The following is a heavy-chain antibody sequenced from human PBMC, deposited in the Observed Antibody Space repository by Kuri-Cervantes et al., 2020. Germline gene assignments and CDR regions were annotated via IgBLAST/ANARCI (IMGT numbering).Heavy chain of an antibody. CDR2: ISSSGSTI. D-gene: IGHD4-17*01. CDR1: GFTFSDYY. CDR3: ARGAVTTYYYYGMDV. J-gene: IGHJ6*02. Sequence: LSLTCAASGFTFSDYYMSWIRQAPGKGLEWVSYISSSGSTIYYADSVKGRFTISRDNSKNTLYLQMNSLRAEDTAVYYCARGAVTTYYYYGMDVWGQGTTVTVSS. V-gene: IGHV3-11*01.